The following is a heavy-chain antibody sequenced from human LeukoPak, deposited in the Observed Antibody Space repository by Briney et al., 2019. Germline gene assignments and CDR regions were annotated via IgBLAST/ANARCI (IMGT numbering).Heavy chain of an antibody. CDR1: GYTFTGYY. Sequence: ASVKVSCKASGYTFTGYYMHWVRQAPGQGLEWMGWINPNSGGTNYAQKFQGRVTMTRDTSISTAYMELSRLRSDDTAVYYCARWTAEQWPYFDYWGQGTLVTVSS. D-gene: IGHD6-19*01. V-gene: IGHV1-2*02. CDR2: INPNSGGT. CDR3: ARWTAEQWPYFDY. J-gene: IGHJ4*02.